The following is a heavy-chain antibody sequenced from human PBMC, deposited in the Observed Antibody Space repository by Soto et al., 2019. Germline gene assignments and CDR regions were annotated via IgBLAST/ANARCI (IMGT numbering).Heavy chain of an antibody. J-gene: IGHJ4*02. V-gene: IGHV3-21*06. CDR2: ISSTTNYI. Sequence: GGSLRLACAASGFTFSRYSMNWVRQAPGKGLEWVSSISSTTNYIYYGDSMKGRFTISRDNAKNSLYLEMNSRRAEDTAVKYCATESEDLTSNFHYWGQGTLVTVSS. CDR3: ATESEDLTSNFHY. CDR1: GFTFSRYS.